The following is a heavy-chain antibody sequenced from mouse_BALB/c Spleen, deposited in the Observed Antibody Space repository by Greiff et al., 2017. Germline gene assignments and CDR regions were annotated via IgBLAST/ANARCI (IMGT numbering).Heavy chain of an antibody. Sequence: VQLQQSGPGLVAPSQSLSITCTVSGFSLTSYDISWIRQPPGKGLEWLGVIWTGGGTNYNSAFMSRLSISKDNSKSQVFLKMNSLQTDDTAIYYCVFYYGNYGFAYWGQGTLVTVSA. J-gene: IGHJ3*01. V-gene: IGHV2-9-2*01. CDR3: VFYYGNYGFAY. CDR2: IWTGGGT. D-gene: IGHD2-1*01. CDR1: GFSLTSYD.